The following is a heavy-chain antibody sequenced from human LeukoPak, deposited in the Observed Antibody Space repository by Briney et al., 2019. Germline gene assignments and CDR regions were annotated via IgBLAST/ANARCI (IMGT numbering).Heavy chain of an antibody. J-gene: IGHJ3*02. CDR3: ARDQRTMVRGVIMTDAFDI. V-gene: IGHV3-21*01. CDR1: GFTFSSYS. Sequence: GGSLRLSCAASGFTFSSYSMNWVRQAPGKGLEWVSSISSSSSYIYYADSVKGRFTISRDNAKNSLYLQMNSLRAEDTAVYYCARDQRTMVRGVIMTDAFDIWGQGTMVTVSS. CDR2: ISSSSSYI. D-gene: IGHD3-10*01.